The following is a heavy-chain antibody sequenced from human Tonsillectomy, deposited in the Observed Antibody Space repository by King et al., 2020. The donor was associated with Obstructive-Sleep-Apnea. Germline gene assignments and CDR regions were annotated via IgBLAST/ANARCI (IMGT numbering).Heavy chain of an antibody. CDR1: GGSFSGYY. J-gene: IGHJ2*01. Sequence: VQLQQWGAGLLKPSETLSLTCAVYGGSFSGYYWSWIRQPPGKGLDWIGEITHSGSTNSNPSLKSRVTILVDTSKNQFSLKLSSVTAADTAVYYCASGYYYGSGSAHFDLWGRGTLVTVSS. CDR3: ASGYYYGSGSAHFDL. V-gene: IGHV4-34*01. D-gene: IGHD3-10*01. CDR2: ITHSGST.